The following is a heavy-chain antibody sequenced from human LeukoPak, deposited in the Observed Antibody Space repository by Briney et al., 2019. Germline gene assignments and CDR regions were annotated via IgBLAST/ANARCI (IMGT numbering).Heavy chain of an antibody. Sequence: PSETLSLTCTVSGGSISSYYWNWIRQPPGEGPEWIGYIYYSGSTNYNPSLKSRVTISLDTSKNQFSLKLSSVTAADRAVYYCARGSSGWYSHLGYWGQGTLVTVSS. CDR3: ARGSSGWYSHLGY. V-gene: IGHV4-59*01. J-gene: IGHJ4*02. CDR2: IYYSGST. CDR1: GGSISSYY. D-gene: IGHD6-19*01.